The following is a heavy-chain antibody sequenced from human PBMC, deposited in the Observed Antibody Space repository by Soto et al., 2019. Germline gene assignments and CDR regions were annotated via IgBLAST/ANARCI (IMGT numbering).Heavy chain of an antibody. V-gene: IGHV1-46*01. Sequence: ASVKVSCKASGYTFTSYYMHWVRQAPGQGLEWMGIINPSGGSTSYAQKFQGRVTMTRDTSTSTVYMELSSLRSEDTAVYYCAVLHLGELSSTDAFDIWGQGTMVTVSS. D-gene: IGHD3-16*02. CDR2: INPSGGST. J-gene: IGHJ3*02. CDR3: AVLHLGELSSTDAFDI. CDR1: GYTFTSYY.